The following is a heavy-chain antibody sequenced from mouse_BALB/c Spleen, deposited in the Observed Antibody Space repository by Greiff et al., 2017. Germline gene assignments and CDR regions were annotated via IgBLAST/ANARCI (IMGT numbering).Heavy chain of an antibody. J-gene: IGHJ1*01. CDR3: ARGIITTVVPDWYFDV. CDR2: IYPGSGST. Sequence: QVQLKESGPELVKPGASVKMSCKASGYTFTDYVISWVKQRTGQGLEWIGEIYPGSGSTYYNEKFKGKATLTADKSSNTAYMQLSSLTSEDSAVYFCARGIITTVVPDWYFDVWGAGTTVTVSS. CDR1: GYTFTDYV. D-gene: IGHD1-1*01. V-gene: IGHV1-77*01.